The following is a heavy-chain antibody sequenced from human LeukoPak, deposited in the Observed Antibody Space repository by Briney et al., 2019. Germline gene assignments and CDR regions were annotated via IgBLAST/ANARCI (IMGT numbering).Heavy chain of an antibody. Sequence: GGSLRLSCAASGFTFSAYSMNWVRQAPGKGLEWVSYISSSSNTIYYADSVKGRFTISRDNAKNSLYLQMNSLRDEDTAVYYCARDILTKQAYSGYDNWGQGTLVTVSS. CDR1: GFTFSAYS. V-gene: IGHV3-48*02. J-gene: IGHJ4*02. D-gene: IGHD5-12*01. CDR3: ARDILTKQAYSGYDN. CDR2: ISSSSNTI.